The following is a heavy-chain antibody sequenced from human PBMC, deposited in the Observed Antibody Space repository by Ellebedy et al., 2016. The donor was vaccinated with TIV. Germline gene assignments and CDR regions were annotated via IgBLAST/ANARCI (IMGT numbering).Heavy chain of an antibody. D-gene: IGHD6-19*01. Sequence: GESLKISCAASGFTFSDYYMSWIRQAPGKGLEWLSYISKTGTATYYADSVKGRFTISRDNAENALFLQMDSLRADDTAVYYCARTCCAGWERFFDSWGQGSLVTVSS. V-gene: IGHV3-11*04. CDR3: ARTCCAGWERFFDS. CDR2: ISKTGTAT. CDR1: GFTFSDYY. J-gene: IGHJ4*02.